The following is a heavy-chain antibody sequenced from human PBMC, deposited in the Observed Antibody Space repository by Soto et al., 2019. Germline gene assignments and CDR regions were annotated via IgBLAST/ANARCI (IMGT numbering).Heavy chain of an antibody. D-gene: IGHD5-12*01. Sequence: SETLSLTCTVSGGSISSGDYYWSRIRQPPGKGLEWIGYIYYSGSTYYNPSLKSRVTISVGTSKNQFSLKLSSVTAADTAVYYCARAEGGYSFDYWGQGTLVTVSS. CDR2: IYYSGST. V-gene: IGHV4-30-4*01. J-gene: IGHJ4*02. CDR1: GGSISSGDYY. CDR3: ARAEGGYSFDY.